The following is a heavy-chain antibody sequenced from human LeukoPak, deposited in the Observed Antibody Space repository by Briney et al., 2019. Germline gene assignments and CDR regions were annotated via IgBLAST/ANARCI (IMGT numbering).Heavy chain of an antibody. CDR3: ATDYYDSSDYHGAFDI. CDR1: GGTFSSYA. V-gene: IGHV1-69*05. D-gene: IGHD3-22*01. Sequence: GASVKVSCKASGGTFSSYAISWVRQAPGQGLEWMGGIIPIFGTANYAQKFQGRVTITTDESTSTAYMELSSLRSEDTAVYYCATDYYDSSDYHGAFDIWGQGTMVTVSS. J-gene: IGHJ3*02. CDR2: IIPIFGTA.